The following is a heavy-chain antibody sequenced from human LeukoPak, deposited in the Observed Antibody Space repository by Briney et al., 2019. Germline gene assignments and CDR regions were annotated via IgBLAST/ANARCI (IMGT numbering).Heavy chain of an antibody. J-gene: IGHJ3*02. CDR2: IYYSGST. V-gene: IGHV4-30-4*08. CDR3: ARGQTLQTMVLDAFDI. Sequence: SETLSLTSTVSGGSISSGDYYWSWIRQPPGKGLEWIGYIYYSGSTYYNPSLKSRVTISVDTSKNQFSLKLSSVTAADTAVYYCARGQTLQTMVLDAFDIWGQGTMVTVSS. D-gene: IGHD3-10*01. CDR1: GGSISSGDYY.